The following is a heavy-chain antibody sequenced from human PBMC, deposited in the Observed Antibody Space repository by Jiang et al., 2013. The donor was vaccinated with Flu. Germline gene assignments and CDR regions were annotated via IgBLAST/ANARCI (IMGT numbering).Heavy chain of an antibody. D-gene: IGHD3-10*01. CDR3: ARARTRGPPDQFHHWDY. CDR2: ISSSSSTI. J-gene: IGHJ4*02. Sequence: VQLLESGGGLVQPGGSLRLSCAASGFTFSSYSMNWVRQAPGKGLEWVSYISSSSSTIYYADSVKGRFTISRDNAKNSLYLQMNSLRDEDTAVYYCARARTRGPPDQFHHWDYWGQGTLVTVSS. CDR1: GFTFSSYS. V-gene: IGHV3-48*02.